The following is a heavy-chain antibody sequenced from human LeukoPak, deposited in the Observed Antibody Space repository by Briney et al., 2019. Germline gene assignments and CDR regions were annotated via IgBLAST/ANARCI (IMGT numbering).Heavy chain of an antibody. CDR2: ISSSSSTI. CDR1: GFIFSSYS. J-gene: IGHJ4*02. V-gene: IGHV3-48*01. Sequence: QPGWSLRLSCAASGFIFSSYSMNWVRQAPGKGLECVSYISSSSSTIYYADSVKGRFTVSRDNAKNSLYLQMNSLRAEDTAVYYCAREVPNLDYFDYWGQGTLVTVSS. CDR3: AREVPNLDYFDY.